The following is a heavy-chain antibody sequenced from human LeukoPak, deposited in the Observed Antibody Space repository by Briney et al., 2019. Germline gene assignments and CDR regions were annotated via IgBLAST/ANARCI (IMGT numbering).Heavy chain of an antibody. CDR2: VYTSGST. J-gene: IGHJ4*02. D-gene: IGHD3-9*01. CDR1: GGSISSYY. CDR3: ASTHGYDIFSY. V-gene: IGHV4-4*07. Sequence: SETLSLTCTVSGGSISSYYWNWIRQPAGKGLEWIGRVYTSGSTNYNPSLKSRVTMSLDTSKNQFSLRLTSVTAADTAVYYCASTHGYDIFSYWGQGTLVTVSS.